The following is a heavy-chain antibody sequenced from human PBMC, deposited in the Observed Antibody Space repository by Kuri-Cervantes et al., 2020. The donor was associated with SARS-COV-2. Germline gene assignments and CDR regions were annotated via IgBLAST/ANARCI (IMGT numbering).Heavy chain of an antibody. Sequence: GGSLRLSCAASGFTLRSYSMNWVRQAPGKGLEWVSVIYSGGSTYYADSVKGRFTISRDNSKNTLYLQMNSLRAEDTAVCYRARYGAVERDYYYYYGMDVWGQGTTVTVSS. J-gene: IGHJ6*02. D-gene: IGHD1-1*01. CDR2: IYSGGST. V-gene: IGHV3-66*01. CDR3: ARYGAVERDYYYYYGMDV. CDR1: GFTLRSYS.